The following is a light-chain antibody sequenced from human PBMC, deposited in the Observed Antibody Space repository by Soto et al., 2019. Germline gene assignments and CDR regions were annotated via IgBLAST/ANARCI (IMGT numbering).Light chain of an antibody. J-gene: IGKJ1*01. CDR1: QSVNAR. Sequence: DIQMTQSPFTLSASVGDRVTITCRASQSVNARLAWHQQKPGKVPKVLIYDASNLKSGVPSRFSGSGSGREFTLTISSLQPDDFATYYCQQYYDYPWTFGQGTKVDIK. V-gene: IGKV1-5*01. CDR2: DAS. CDR3: QQYYDYPWT.